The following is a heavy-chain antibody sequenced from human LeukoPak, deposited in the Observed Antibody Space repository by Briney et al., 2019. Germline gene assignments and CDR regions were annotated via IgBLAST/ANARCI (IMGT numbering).Heavy chain of an antibody. D-gene: IGHD6-6*01. CDR1: GGPFTGYF. J-gene: IGHJ3*01. CDR3: AKVYNSSSRDSFDV. CDR2: INHGGSI. Sequence: SETLSLTCAAYGGPFTGYFWSWIRQPPGKGLEWIGEINHGGSINYNPSLKSRVTISRDTSKNQFSLNLYSVTAADTAVYYCAKVYNSSSRDSFDVWGPGTMVTVSS. V-gene: IGHV4-34*01.